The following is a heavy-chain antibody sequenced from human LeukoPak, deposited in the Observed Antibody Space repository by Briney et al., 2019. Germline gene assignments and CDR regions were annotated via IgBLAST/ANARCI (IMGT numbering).Heavy chain of an antibody. CDR3: ARAPSYGGNSGY. V-gene: IGHV1-8*01. CDR2: MNPNSGNT. D-gene: IGHD4-23*01. Sequence: ASVKVSCKASGYTFTNYDINWVRQATGQGLEWMGWMNPNSGNTGYAQKFQGRVTMTRNTSISTAYMELRSLRSEDTAVYYCARAPSYGGNSGYWGQGTLVTVSS. J-gene: IGHJ4*02. CDR1: GYTFTNYD.